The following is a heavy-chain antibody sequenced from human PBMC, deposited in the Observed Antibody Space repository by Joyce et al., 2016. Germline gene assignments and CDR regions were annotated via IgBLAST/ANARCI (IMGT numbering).Heavy chain of an antibody. CDR2: IDWDDDK. CDR3: ARISDTRYGVTGYDS. D-gene: IGHD4-17*01. V-gene: IGHV2-70*15. CDR1: GFSLSTSGVC. J-gene: IGHJ4*02. Sequence: QVTLRESGPALVKPTQTLTLTCPFSGFSLSTSGVCVSWSREPPGKALEWLARIDWDDDKYYSTSLKTRLTISKDTSKNQVVLTMTNMDPVDTATYYCARISDTRYGVTGYDSWGQGTLVTVSS.